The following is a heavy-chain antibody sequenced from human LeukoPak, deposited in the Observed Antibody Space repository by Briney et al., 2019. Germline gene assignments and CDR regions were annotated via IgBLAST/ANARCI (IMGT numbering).Heavy chain of an antibody. D-gene: IGHD6-19*01. CDR3: ARGTSSGWYGFDS. Sequence: SETLSLTCTVSGGTLSSYYWSWIRQPPGKGLEWIGYIYYSGTTNYNPSLKSRVTISVDTSKNQFSLKLNSVTAADTAVYYCARGTSSGWYGFDSWGQGTLVTVSS. CDR1: GGTLSSYY. V-gene: IGHV4-59*01. J-gene: IGHJ4*02. CDR2: IYYSGTT.